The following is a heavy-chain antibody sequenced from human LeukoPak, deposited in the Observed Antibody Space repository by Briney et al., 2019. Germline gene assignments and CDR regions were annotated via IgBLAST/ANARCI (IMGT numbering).Heavy chain of an antibody. CDR3: ARDAHEEWLVHGHYYYMDV. D-gene: IGHD6-19*01. J-gene: IGHJ6*03. CDR1: GFTFSTYA. Sequence: PGGSLRLSCAASGFTFSTYAMSWVRQAPGKGLEWVSAISGRGDSTHHADSVKGRLTISRDNSKNTLYLQMNGLRVEDTAVYFCARDAHEEWLVHGHYYYMDVWGKGTTVIVSS. V-gene: IGHV3-23*01. CDR2: ISGRGDST.